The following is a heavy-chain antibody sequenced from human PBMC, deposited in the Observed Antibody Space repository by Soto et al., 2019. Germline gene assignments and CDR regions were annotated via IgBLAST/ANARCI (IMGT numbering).Heavy chain of an antibody. Sequence: ASVKVSCKASGGTFSSYPISWVRQAPGQGLEWMGGIIPILGIANYAQKFQGRVTITADKSTSTAYMELSSLRSEDTAVYYCATVEAYCSSTSCYSRVDYYYYGMDVWGQGTTVTVSS. J-gene: IGHJ6*02. V-gene: IGHV1-69*10. CDR3: ATVEAYCSSTSCYSRVDYYYYGMDV. CDR1: GGTFSSYP. CDR2: IIPILGIA. D-gene: IGHD2-2*01.